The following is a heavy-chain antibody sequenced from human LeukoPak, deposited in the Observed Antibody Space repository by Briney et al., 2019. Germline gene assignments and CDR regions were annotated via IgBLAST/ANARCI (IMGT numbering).Heavy chain of an antibody. CDR1: GYTFTGYY. CDR3: ARAPELGYCSGGSCYSGSASAPTNW. D-gene: IGHD2-15*01. V-gene: IGHV1-2*02. Sequence: ASVKVSCKASGYTFTGYYMHWVRQAPGQGLEWMGWINPNSGGTNYAQRFQGRVTMTRDTSISTAYMELSRLRSDDTAVYYCARAPELGYCSGGSCYSGSASAPTNW. J-gene: IGHJ5*01. CDR2: INPNSGGT.